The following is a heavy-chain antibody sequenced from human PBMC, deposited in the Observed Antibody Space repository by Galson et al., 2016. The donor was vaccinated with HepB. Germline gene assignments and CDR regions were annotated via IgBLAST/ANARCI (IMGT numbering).Heavy chain of an antibody. CDR3: ARIAADGSTFDY. Sequence: SLRLSCAASGFSIRNHWMSWVRQAPGKGLEWVANINQDGSVEKYADSVRGRFTVFKDNAKNSVYLQLNSLSADDTAMFYCARIAADGSTFDYWGQGTLVT. CDR2: INQDGSVE. J-gene: IGHJ4*02. V-gene: IGHV3-7*03. D-gene: IGHD6-13*01. CDR1: GFSIRNHW.